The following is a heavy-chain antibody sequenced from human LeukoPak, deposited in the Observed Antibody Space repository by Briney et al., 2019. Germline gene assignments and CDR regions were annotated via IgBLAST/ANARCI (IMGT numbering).Heavy chain of an antibody. CDR3: VRENHATASFDY. CDR1: GFTFSSYG. Sequence: GGSLRLSCAASGFTFSSYGMHWVRQAPGMGLEWVAVIWYHGSNKYYADSVKGRFTISRDNSKNTLYLQMNSLRAEDTAVYHCVRENHATASFDYWGQGTLVTVSS. D-gene: IGHD4-17*01. CDR2: IWYHGSNK. V-gene: IGHV3-33*01. J-gene: IGHJ4*02.